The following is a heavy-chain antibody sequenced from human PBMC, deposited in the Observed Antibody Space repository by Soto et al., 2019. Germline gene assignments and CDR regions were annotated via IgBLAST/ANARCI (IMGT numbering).Heavy chain of an antibody. Sequence: SETLSLTCAVYGGSFSDYYWSWIRQPPGKGLEWIGEINHSGSTNYNPSLKSRVTISVDTSKNQFSLELSSVTAADTAVYYCARDGKVSGSATHWFDPWGQGTLVTVSS. CDR1: GGSFSDYY. J-gene: IGHJ5*02. CDR3: ARDGKVSGSATHWFDP. CDR2: INHSGST. V-gene: IGHV4-34*01. D-gene: IGHD1-26*01.